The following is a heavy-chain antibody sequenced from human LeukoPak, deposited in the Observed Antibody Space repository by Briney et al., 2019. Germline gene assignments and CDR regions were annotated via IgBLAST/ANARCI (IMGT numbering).Heavy chain of an antibody. CDR1: GFTFSSYS. D-gene: IGHD3-3*01. CDR3: ARGGFGVVINQLDY. V-gene: IGHV3-21*01. CDR2: ISSSSSYV. Sequence: PGGSLRLSCAASGFTFSSYSTNWVRQAPGKGLEWVSSISSSSSYVYYADSVKGRFTISRDNAKNSLYLQMNSLRAEDTAVYYCARGGFGVVINQLDYWGQGTLVTVSS. J-gene: IGHJ4*02.